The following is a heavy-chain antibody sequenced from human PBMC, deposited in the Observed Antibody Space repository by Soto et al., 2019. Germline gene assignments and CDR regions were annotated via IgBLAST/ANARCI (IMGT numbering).Heavy chain of an antibody. CDR2: IRSDGSNK. CDR3: GRVGVLDASRSWY. V-gene: IGHV3-33*08. CDR1: GFTFSSYS. J-gene: IGHJ2*01. D-gene: IGHD2-8*02. Sequence: PGGSLRLSCAPSGFTFSSYSMNWVRQAPGKGLEWVADIRSDGSNKYYADSVKGRFTISRDNSKTSLDLQMNTLRGEDTAVYYCGRVGVLDASRSWY.